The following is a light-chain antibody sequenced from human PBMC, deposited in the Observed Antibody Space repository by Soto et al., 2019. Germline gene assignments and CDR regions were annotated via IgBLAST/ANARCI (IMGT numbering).Light chain of an antibody. J-gene: IGLJ2*01. V-gene: IGLV2-23*01. Sequence: QSALTQPDSVSGSPGQSITISCTGTSSDVGSYNLVSWYQQHPGKAPKLMIYEGSKRPSGVSNRFSGSKSGNTASLTISGLQAEDEADYYCCSYAGSDPVFGGGTKLHRP. CDR1: SSDVGSYNL. CDR2: EGS. CDR3: CSYAGSDPV.